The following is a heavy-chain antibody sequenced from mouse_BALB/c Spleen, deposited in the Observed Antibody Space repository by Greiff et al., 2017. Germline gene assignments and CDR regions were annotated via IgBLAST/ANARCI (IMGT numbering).Heavy chain of an antibody. V-gene: IGHV2-6-7*01. CDR1: GFSLTGYG. CDR3: ASAITTVVAPMDY. Sequence: VQLKESGPGLVAPSQSLSITCTVSGFSLTGYGVNWVRQPPGKGLEWLGMIWGDGSTDYNSALKSRLSISKDNSKSQVFLKMNSLQTDDTARYYCASAITTVVAPMDYWGQGTSVTVSS. CDR2: IWGDGST. D-gene: IGHD1-1*01. J-gene: IGHJ4*01.